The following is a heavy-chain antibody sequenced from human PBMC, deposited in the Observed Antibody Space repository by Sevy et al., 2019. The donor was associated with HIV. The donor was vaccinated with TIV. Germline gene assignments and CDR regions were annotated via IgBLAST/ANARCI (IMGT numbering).Heavy chain of an antibody. V-gene: IGHV1-18*01. J-gene: IGHJ3*02. CDR2: ISSYNGQT. CDR3: ARDGGYYGSGSSDAFDI. Sequence: ASVKVSCKDSGYTFTTYGISWVRQAPGQGLEWMGWISSYNGQTNYAQKFQSRVTMTTDTSTTTAYMELRTLRSDDTAVYHCARDGGYYGSGSSDAFDIWGQGTMVTVSS. CDR1: GYTFTTYG. D-gene: IGHD3-10*01.